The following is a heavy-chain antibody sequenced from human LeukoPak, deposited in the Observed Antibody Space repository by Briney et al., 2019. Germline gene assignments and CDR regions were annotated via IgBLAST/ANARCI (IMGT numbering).Heavy chain of an antibody. CDR1: GGSISSSNW. D-gene: IGHD5-18*01. J-gene: IGHJ4*02. Sequence: SGTLSLTCAVSGGSISSSNWWSWVRQPPGKGLEWIGEIYHSGSTNYNPSLKSRVTISVDKSKNQFSLKLSSVTAADTAVYYCARIGRIGTQGIQLWPRGGFDYWGQGTLVTVSS. V-gene: IGHV4-4*02. CDR3: ARIGRIGTQGIQLWPRGGFDY. CDR2: IYHSGST.